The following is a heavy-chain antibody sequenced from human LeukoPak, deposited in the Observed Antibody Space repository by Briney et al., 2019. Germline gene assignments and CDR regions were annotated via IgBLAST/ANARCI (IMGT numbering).Heavy chain of an antibody. Sequence: ASVKVSCKASGYTFTSYAMNWVRQAPGQGLEWMGWINPNSGGTNYAQKFQGRVTMTRDTSISTAYMELSRLRSDDTAVYYCARVPFDYDTPAWGQGTLVTVSS. D-gene: IGHD3-9*01. CDR1: GYTFTSYA. V-gene: IGHV1-2*02. CDR2: INPNSGGT. CDR3: ARVPFDYDTPA. J-gene: IGHJ5*02.